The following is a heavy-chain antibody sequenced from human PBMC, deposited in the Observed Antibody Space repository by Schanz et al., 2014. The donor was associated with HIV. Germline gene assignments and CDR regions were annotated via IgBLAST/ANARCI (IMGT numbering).Heavy chain of an antibody. J-gene: IGHJ4*02. CDR2: IIPLFSTS. Sequence: QVQLVQSGAEVTKPGSSVKVFCRASGGTFINYAFSWVRQAPGQGLEWMGGIIPLFSTSNYAQKFQGRATITADESTSTAYMELSSLRSEDTAVYYCARDSPVAAGTLDYWGQGTLVTVSS. CDR3: ARDSPVAAGTLDY. CDR1: GGTFINYA. V-gene: IGHV1-69*01. D-gene: IGHD6-13*01.